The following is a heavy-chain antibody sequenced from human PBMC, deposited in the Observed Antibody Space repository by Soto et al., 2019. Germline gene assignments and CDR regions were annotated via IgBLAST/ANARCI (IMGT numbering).Heavy chain of an antibody. J-gene: IGHJ6*02. V-gene: IGHV1-3*01. CDR1: GYTFTSYA. Sequence: ASVKVSCKASGYTFTSYAMHWVRQAPGQRLEWMGRINAGNGNTKYSQKFQGRVTITRDTSASTAYMELSSLRSEDTAVYYCARAGYCSSTSCYGDYYYYGMDVWGQGTTVTVSS. CDR2: INAGNGNT. D-gene: IGHD2-2*01. CDR3: ARAGYCSSTSCYGDYYYYGMDV.